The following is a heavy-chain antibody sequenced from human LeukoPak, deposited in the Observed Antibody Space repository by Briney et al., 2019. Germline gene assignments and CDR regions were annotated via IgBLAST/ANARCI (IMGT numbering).Heavy chain of an antibody. CDR3: ARDLNYYGSGSYYPDY. V-gene: IGHV1-2*06. J-gene: IGHJ4*02. CDR1: GYTFTGYY. D-gene: IGHD3-10*01. Sequence: ASVKVSCKASGYTFTGYYMHWVRQAPGQGLEWMGRINPNSGGTNYAQKFQGRVTMTRDTPISTAYMELSRLRSDDTAVYYCARDLNYYGSGSYYPDYWGQGTLVTVSS. CDR2: INPNSGGT.